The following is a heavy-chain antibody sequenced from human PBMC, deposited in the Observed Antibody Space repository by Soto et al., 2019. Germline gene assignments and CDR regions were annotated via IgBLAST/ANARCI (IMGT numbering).Heavy chain of an antibody. Sequence: QLQLQESGPGLVKPSETLSLTCAVSGGSITSSSYSWGWVRQPPGKGLEWIATFYYTEYTTHYNPSLKSRVTISIDTSKNQFSLILTSVTAADTAVYYCARLGGHCSSSSCFGCYVMDVWGQGTTVTVSS. J-gene: IGHJ6*02. CDR2: FYYTEYTT. CDR1: GGSITSSSYS. CDR3: ARLGGHCSSSSCFGCYVMDV. D-gene: IGHD2-2*01. V-gene: IGHV4-39*01.